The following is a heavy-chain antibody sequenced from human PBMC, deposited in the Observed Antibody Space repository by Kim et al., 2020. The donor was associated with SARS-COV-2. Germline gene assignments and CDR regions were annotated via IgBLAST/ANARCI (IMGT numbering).Heavy chain of an antibody. CDR3: AREHPTYSYGYGVGGTPGYYFDY. CDR1: GFTVSSNY. J-gene: IGHJ4*02. D-gene: IGHD5-18*01. CDR2: IYSGGST. V-gene: IGHV3-53*01. Sequence: GGSLRLSCAASGFTVSSNYMSWVRQAPGKGLEWVSVIYSGGSTYYADSVKGRFTISRDNSKNTLYLQMNSLRAEDTAVYYCAREHPTYSYGYGVGGTPGYYFDYWGQGTLVTVSS.